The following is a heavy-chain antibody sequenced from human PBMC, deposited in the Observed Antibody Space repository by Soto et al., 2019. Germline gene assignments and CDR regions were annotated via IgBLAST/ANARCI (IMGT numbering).Heavy chain of an antibody. Sequence: QITLKESGPTLVKPTQTLTLTCTFSGFSLSTSGVDVGWIRQPPGKALEWLALIYWDDDKRYKPSLKSRLTITKGTSRNQVVLTMTNMDPLDTATYYCAHRRPYSNSPEYFFDYWGQGTLVTASS. CDR3: AHRRPYSNSPEYFFDY. CDR1: GFSLSTSGVD. CDR2: IYWDDDK. D-gene: IGHD6-6*01. V-gene: IGHV2-5*02. J-gene: IGHJ4*02.